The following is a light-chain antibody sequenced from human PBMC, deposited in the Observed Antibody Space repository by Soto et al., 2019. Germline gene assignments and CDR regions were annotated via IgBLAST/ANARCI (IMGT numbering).Light chain of an antibody. CDR2: WAS. V-gene: IGKV4-1*01. CDR3: QQXYSTPRT. Sequence: DIVMTQSPDSLAVSLGERATINCKSSQSVLYSANNKNCLAWYQQKPGQPPKLLLYWASTRESGVPDRFSGSGSGTDFTLTISSLQAEXXAVXXXQQXYSTPRTFGQGTKVEIK. J-gene: IGKJ1*01. CDR1: QSVLYSANNKNC.